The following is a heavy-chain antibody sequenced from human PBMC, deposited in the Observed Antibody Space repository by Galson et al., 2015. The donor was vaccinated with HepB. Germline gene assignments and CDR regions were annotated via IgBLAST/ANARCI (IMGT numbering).Heavy chain of an antibody. CDR3: ARGAVRIFGVVPDS. J-gene: IGHJ4*02. D-gene: IGHD3-3*01. V-gene: IGHV3-30*04. CDR2: ISFDGNNQ. Sequence: SLRLSCAASGFTFSNYPMHWVRQAPGKGLEWVAVISFDGNNQYHADSLKGRFTISRDNSKNTLYLQTNILRPEDTAVYYCARGAVRIFGVVPDSWGQGTLVTVSS. CDR1: GFTFSNYP.